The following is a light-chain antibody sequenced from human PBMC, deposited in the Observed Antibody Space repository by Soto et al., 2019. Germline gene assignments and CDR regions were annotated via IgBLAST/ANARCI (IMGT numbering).Light chain of an antibody. CDR3: QQYGSSPFT. Sequence: EIVLTQSPGTLSLSPGERATLSCRASQSVGINVAWYQQKPGQAPRLLIYGASTRATGSPDRFSASGSGADFTLTINRLEPEDFAAYYCQQYGSSPFTFGPGTKVDIK. J-gene: IGKJ3*01. V-gene: IGKV3-20*01. CDR1: QSVGIN. CDR2: GAS.